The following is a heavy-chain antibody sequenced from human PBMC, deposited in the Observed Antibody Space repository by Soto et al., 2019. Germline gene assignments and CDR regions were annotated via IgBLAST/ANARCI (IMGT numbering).Heavy chain of an antibody. CDR1: GYPFTELS. D-gene: IGHD3-10*01. J-gene: IGHJ4*02. CDR3: ATDITYGSGREDH. Sequence: QVQLVQSGAEVTKPGASVKVSCKVSGYPFTELSMHWVRQAPGKGLEWLGGYNPEEGETMSAQKFQGRLTMTDDISTDTAYMELRSVSSEDTAMCYCATDITYGSGREDHWGQGTLVPVSS. CDR2: YNPEEGET. V-gene: IGHV1-24*01.